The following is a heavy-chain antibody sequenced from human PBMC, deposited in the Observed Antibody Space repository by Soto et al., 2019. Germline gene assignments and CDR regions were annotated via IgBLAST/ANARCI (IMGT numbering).Heavy chain of an antibody. CDR3: TTGYCSSTSCYANY. CDR2: IKSKTDGGTT. V-gene: IGHV3-15*01. D-gene: IGHD2-2*01. CDR1: GFTFSNAW. J-gene: IGHJ4*02. Sequence: GGSLRLSCAASGFTFSNAWMSWVRQAPGKGLEWVGRIKSKTDGGTTDYAAPVKGRFTISRDDSKNTLYLQMNSLKTEDTAVYYCTTGYCSSTSCYANYWGQGTLVTVSS.